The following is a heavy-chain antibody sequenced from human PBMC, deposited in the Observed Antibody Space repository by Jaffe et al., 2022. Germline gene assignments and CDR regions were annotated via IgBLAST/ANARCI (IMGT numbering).Heavy chain of an antibody. CDR3: ARDINYYDSSGYYSYFDY. CDR2: IYTSGST. Sequence: QVQLQESGPGLVKPSQTLSLTCTVSGGSISSGSYYWSWIRQPAGKGLEWIGRIYTSGSTNYNPSLKSRVTISVDTSKNQFSLKLSSVTAADTAVYYCARDINYYDSSGYYSYFDYWGQGTLVTVSS. CDR1: GGSISSGSYY. V-gene: IGHV4-61*02. J-gene: IGHJ4*02. D-gene: IGHD3-22*01.